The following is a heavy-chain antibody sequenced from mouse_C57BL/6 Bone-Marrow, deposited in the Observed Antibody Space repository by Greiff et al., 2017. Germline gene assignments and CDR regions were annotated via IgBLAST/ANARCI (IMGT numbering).Heavy chain of an antibody. D-gene: IGHD4-1*01. Sequence: QVQLKESGAELVKPGASVKMSCKASGYTFTSYWITWVKQRPGQGLEWIGDIYPGSGSTNYNEKFKSKATLTVDTSSSTAYMQLSSLTSEDSAVYYWARSPLNWDPWFAYWGQGTLVTVSA. CDR2: IYPGSGST. CDR3: ARSPLNWDPWFAY. V-gene: IGHV1-55*01. CDR1: GYTFTSYW. J-gene: IGHJ3*01.